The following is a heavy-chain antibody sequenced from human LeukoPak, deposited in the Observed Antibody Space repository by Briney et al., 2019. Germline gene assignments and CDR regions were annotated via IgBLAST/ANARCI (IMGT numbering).Heavy chain of an antibody. V-gene: IGHV3-21*01. CDR3: ARGDSSSWFSNWFDP. J-gene: IGHJ5*02. CDR2: ISSSITTRSFI. CDR1: GFMFSHYS. Sequence: GGSLRLSCVASGFMFSHYSMNWVRQAPGKGLEWVSCISSSITTRSFIYYADSVKGRFTISRDNAKNSLYLQMNSLRVEDTAVYFCARGDSSSWFSNWFDPWGQGTLVTVSS. D-gene: IGHD6-13*01.